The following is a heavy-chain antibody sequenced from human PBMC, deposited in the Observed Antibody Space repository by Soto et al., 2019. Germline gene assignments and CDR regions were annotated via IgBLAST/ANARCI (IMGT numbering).Heavy chain of an antibody. CDR2: LYNTGST. CDR1: GGSISRYY. D-gene: IGHD1-7*01. J-gene: IGHJ5*02. CDR3: ARTESGTFDP. V-gene: IGHV4-59*12. Sequence: SETLSLTCTVSGGSISRYYWSWIRQPPGKGLEWIGYLYNTGSTIYNPSLESRVTISVDTSKNQFSLKLSSVTAADTAVYYCARTESGTFDPWGQGTLVTVSS.